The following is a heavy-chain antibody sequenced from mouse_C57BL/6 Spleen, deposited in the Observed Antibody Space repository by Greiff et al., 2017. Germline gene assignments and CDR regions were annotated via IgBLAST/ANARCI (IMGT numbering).Heavy chain of an antibody. Sequence: QVQLQQPGAELVKPGASVKLSCKASGYTFTSYWMHWVKQRPGRGLEWIGRIDPNSGGTKYNEKFKSKATLTVDKPSSTAYMPLSSLTSEDSAVYYCARYEGSSSAWFAYWGQGTLVTVSA. D-gene: IGHD1-1*01. CDR2: IDPNSGGT. CDR1: GYTFTSYW. J-gene: IGHJ3*01. V-gene: IGHV1-72*01. CDR3: ARYEGSSSAWFAY.